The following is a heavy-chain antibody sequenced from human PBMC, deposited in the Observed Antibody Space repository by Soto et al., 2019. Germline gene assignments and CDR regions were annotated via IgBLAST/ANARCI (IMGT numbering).Heavy chain of an antibody. V-gene: IGHV1-69*06. Sequence: ASVKVSCKASGGTFSRYSFSWVRQAPGQGLEWVGGLNPVFGTPKYSRRFQGRVTVTADKSTSTAYMELSSLRSDDTAVYFCARQAVAGTSEFDYWGQGTLVTVS. CDR1: GGTFSRYS. D-gene: IGHD6-19*01. CDR2: LNPVFGTP. J-gene: IGHJ4*02. CDR3: ARQAVAGTSEFDY.